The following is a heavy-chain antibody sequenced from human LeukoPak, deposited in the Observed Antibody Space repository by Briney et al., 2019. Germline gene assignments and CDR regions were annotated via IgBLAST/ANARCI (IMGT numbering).Heavy chain of an antibody. CDR2: ISGSGSTT. J-gene: IGHJ5*02. CDR3: AKDEYWHES. CDR1: GFTFRNYG. Sequence: GETLRLSCAASGFTFRNYGMTWVRQAPGKGLEWVAGISGSGSTTYYADSVKGRFTISRDNSKNTLYLQINSLRAKDTAVYYCAKDEYWHESWGQGILVTVSS. V-gene: IGHV3-23*01. D-gene: IGHD2/OR15-2a*01.